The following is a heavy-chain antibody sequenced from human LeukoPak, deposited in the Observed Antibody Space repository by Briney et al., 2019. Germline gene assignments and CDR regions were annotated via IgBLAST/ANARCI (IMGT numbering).Heavy chain of an antibody. CDR3: ARGYSSGYYPPDY. J-gene: IGHJ4*02. D-gene: IGHD3-22*01. CDR2: INPNSGGT. CDR1: GYTFTGYY. Sequence: ASVTVSCKASGYTFTGYYMHWVRQAPGEGLEWVGWINPNSGGTNYAQKLQGRVTITRDTSISTAYMELSRLRSDDTAVYYCARGYSSGYYPPDYWGQGTLVTVSS. V-gene: IGHV1-2*02.